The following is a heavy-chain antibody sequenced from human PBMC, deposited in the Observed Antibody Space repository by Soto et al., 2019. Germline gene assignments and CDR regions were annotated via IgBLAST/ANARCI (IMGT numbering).Heavy chain of an antibody. CDR1: GFTVSSNY. D-gene: IGHD2-15*01. CDR2: IYSGGST. Sequence: EVQLVESGGGLIQPWGSLRLSCAASGFTVSSNYMSWVRQAPGKGLEWVSVIYSGGSTYYADSVKGRFTISRDNSKNTLYLQMNSLRAEDTAVYYCARATSGGSSAADAFDIWGQGTMVTVSS. V-gene: IGHV3-53*01. CDR3: ARATSGGSSAADAFDI. J-gene: IGHJ3*02.